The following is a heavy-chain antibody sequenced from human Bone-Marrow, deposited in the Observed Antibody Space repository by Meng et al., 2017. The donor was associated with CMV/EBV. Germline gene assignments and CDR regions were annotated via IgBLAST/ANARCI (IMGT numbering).Heavy chain of an antibody. CDR1: GFTFSSYA. Sequence: SLKISCAASGFTFSSYAMHWVRQAPGKGLEWVSGISWNSGSIGYADSVKGRFTISRDNAKNSLYLQMNSLRAEDTALYYCAKDTAAPAYGAFDIWGQGTMVTVSS. CDR2: ISWNSGSI. D-gene: IGHD2-2*01. CDR3: AKDTAAPAYGAFDI. J-gene: IGHJ3*02. V-gene: IGHV3-9*01.